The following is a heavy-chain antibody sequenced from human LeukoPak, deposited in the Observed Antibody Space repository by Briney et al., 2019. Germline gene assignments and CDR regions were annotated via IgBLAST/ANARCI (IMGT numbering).Heavy chain of an antibody. CDR2: INHSGST. V-gene: IGHV4-34*01. J-gene: IGHJ4*02. D-gene: IGHD6-6*01. Sequence: GSLRLSCAASGFTFSDYYMSWIRQPPGKGLEWIGEINHSGSTNYNPSLKSRVTISVDTSKNQFSLKLSSVTAADTAVYYCARGVERSSSSSFDYWGQGTLVTVSS. CDR3: ARGVERSSSSSFDY. CDR1: GFTFSDYY.